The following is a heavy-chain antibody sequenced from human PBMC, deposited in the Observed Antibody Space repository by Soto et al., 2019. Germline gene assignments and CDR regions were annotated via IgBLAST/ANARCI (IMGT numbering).Heavy chain of an antibody. Sequence: GGSLRLSYAASGFTFSSYSMNWVRQAPGKGLEWVSSISSSSSYIYYADSVKGRFTISRDNAKNSLYLQMNSLRAEDTAVYYCARSPTAVAGTYYFDYWGQGTLVTVSS. D-gene: IGHD6-19*01. CDR1: GFTFSSYS. J-gene: IGHJ4*02. V-gene: IGHV3-21*01. CDR3: ARSPTAVAGTYYFDY. CDR2: ISSSSSYI.